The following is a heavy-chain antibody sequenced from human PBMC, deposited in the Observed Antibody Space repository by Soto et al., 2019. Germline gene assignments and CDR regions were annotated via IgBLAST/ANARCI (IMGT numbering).Heavy chain of an antibody. D-gene: IGHD3-22*01. V-gene: IGHV1-69*13. J-gene: IGHJ6*02. CDR2: IIPIFGTA. CDR1: GGTFSSYA. Sequence: SVKVSCKASGGTFSSYAISWVRQAPGQGLVWMGGIIPIFGTANYAQKFQGRVTITADESTSTAYMELSSLRSEDTAVYYCARLRDYYDSSGYPQANSYYYYGMDVWGQGTTVTVSS. CDR3: ARLRDYYDSSGYPQANSYYYYGMDV.